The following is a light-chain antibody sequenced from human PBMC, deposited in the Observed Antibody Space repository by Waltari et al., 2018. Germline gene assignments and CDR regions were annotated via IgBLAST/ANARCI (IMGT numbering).Light chain of an antibody. V-gene: IGKV2-30*01. CDR2: KIS. CDR1: QSLVDSDGNTY. Sequence: EVVMTQSPLSLPAALGQPASIACRPSQSLVDSDGNTYLNWFHQRPGQSPRRLIYKISIRDSGVPDRFSGSGSGTDFTLKISRVEAEDVGVYYCMQGAHWPYTFGQGTNLEIK. CDR3: MQGAHWPYT. J-gene: IGKJ2*01.